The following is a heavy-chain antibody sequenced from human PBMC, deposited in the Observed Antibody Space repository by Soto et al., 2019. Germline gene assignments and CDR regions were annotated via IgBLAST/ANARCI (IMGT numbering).Heavy chain of an antibody. V-gene: IGHV4-39*01. CDR3: ARQLTTVTAAWFDP. CDR2: IYYSGNT. J-gene: IGHJ5*02. D-gene: IGHD4-4*01. CDR1: GGSISSSSSY. Sequence: QLQLQESGPGLVKPSETLSLTCTVYGGSISSSSSYWGWIRQPPGKGLEWIGSIYYSGNTYYNPSLKSRVTIYLDTSKNQFSLKLTSVTAADTAVYHCARQLTTVTAAWFDPWGQGTLVTVSS.